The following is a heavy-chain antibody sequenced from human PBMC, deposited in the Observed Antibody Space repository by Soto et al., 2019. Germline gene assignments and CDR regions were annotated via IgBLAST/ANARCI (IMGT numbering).Heavy chain of an antibody. CDR1: GGAFSSSG. D-gene: IGHD2-21*01. Sequence: QVQLVQSGAEMKKPGSSVRVSCKASGGAFSSSGISWVRQAPGQGLEWMAGVIPIFGTTKNAPKFQGRVTVSADESTSTAYMELHSLRSEDTAVYFCASSRPQGSDFPGVIPWDALDVWGQGTLVTVSS. J-gene: IGHJ3*01. V-gene: IGHV1-69*01. CDR3: ASSRPQGSDFPGVIPWDALDV. CDR2: VIPIFGTT.